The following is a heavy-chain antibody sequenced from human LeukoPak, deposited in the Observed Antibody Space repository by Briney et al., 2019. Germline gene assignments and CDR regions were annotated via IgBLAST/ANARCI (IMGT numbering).Heavy chain of an antibody. CDR2: INPNSGGT. J-gene: IGHJ5*02. V-gene: IGHV1-2*02. CDR1: GYTFTGYY. D-gene: IGHD2-2*01. CDR3: ASGGDIVVVPANNNWFDP. Sequence: GASVKVSCKASGYTFTGYYMHWVRQAPGQGLEWMGWINPNSGGTNYAQKFQGRVTMTRDTSISTAYKELSRLRSDDTAVYYCASGGDIVVVPANNNWFDPWGQGTLVTVSS.